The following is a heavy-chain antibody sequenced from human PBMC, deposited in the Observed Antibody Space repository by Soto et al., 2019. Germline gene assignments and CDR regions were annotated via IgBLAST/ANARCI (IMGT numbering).Heavy chain of an antibody. V-gene: IGHV3-33*01. D-gene: IGHD2-2*01. CDR2: IWYDGSNK. J-gene: IGHJ6*02. CDR3: ARDLGDIVVVPAVYRLAV. CDR1: GFTFSSYG. Sequence: PGGSLRLSCAASGFTFSSYGMHWVRQAPGKGLEWVAVIWYDGSNKYYADSVKGRFTISRDNSKNTLYLQMNSLRAEDTAVYYCARDLGDIVVVPAVYRLAVWGQGTTVTVSS.